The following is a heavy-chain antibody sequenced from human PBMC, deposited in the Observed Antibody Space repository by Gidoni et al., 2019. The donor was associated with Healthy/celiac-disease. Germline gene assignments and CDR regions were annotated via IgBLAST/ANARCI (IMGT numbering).Heavy chain of an antibody. V-gene: IGHV4-39*01. CDR3: ARHEYGINWFDP. D-gene: IGHD6-6*01. J-gene: IGHJ5*02. Sequence: QLQLQESGPGLVKPSETLSLTCTVSGGSISSSSYYWGWIRQPPGKGLEWIGSIYYSGSTYYNPSLKSRVTISVDTSKNQFSLKLSSVTAADTAVYYCARHEYGINWFDPWGQGTLVTVSS. CDR1: GGSISSSSYY. CDR2: IYYSGST.